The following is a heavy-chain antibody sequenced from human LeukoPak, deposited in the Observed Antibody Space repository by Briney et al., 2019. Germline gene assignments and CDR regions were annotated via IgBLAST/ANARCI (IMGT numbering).Heavy chain of an antibody. CDR1: GGSISTYY. V-gene: IGHV4-59*01. CDR2: IYYSGST. J-gene: IGHJ6*03. Sequence: SETLSLTCTVSGGSISTYYWNWIRQPPGKGLECIGYIYYSGSTNYNPSLKSRVTISVDTSKNQFSLKLTSVTAADTAVYYCARGGVRIAVAVTDGLPFNSSPPDYYYYYMDVWGKGTTVTVSS. D-gene: IGHD6-19*01. CDR3: ARGGVRIAVAVTDGLPFNSSPPDYYYYYMDV.